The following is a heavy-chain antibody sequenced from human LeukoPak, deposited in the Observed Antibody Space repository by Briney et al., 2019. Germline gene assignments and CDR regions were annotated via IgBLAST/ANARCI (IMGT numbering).Heavy chain of an antibody. CDR1: GFTFSSYS. CDR3: ARSRGSWPHDYYYYYYMDV. J-gene: IGHJ6*03. D-gene: IGHD6-13*01. V-gene: IGHV3-21*01. Sequence: GGSLRLSCAASGFTFSSYSMNWVRQAPGKGLEWVSSISSSSSYIYYADSVKGRFTISRDNAKDSLYLQMNSLRAEDTAAYYCARSRGSWPHDYYYYYYMDVWGKGTTVTVSS. CDR2: ISSSSSYI.